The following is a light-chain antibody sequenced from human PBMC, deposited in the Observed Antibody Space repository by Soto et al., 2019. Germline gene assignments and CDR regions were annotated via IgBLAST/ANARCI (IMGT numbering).Light chain of an antibody. Sequence: EIVLTQSPATLSLSPGERATLSCRASQSVSSYLAWYQQKHGQAPRLLIFDASNRATGIPARFSGSGSGTDFTLTISSLEPEDFAVYYCQQRSNWTPYTFGQGTKLDIK. CDR1: QSVSSY. CDR2: DAS. CDR3: QQRSNWTPYT. J-gene: IGKJ2*01. V-gene: IGKV3-11*01.